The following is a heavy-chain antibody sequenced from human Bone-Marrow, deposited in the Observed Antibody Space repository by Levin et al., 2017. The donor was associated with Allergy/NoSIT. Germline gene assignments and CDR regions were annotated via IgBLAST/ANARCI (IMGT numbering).Heavy chain of an antibody. Sequence: GSLRLSCAASGFTFSSYGMHWVRQAPGKGLEWVAVISYDGSNKYYADSVKGRFTISRDNSKNTLYLQMNSLRAEDTAVYYCAKPLGDFWSGYYIWSAHYYYYYGMDVWGQGTTVTVSS. CDR1: GFTFSSYG. D-gene: IGHD3-3*01. CDR2: ISYDGSNK. J-gene: IGHJ6*02. V-gene: IGHV3-30*18. CDR3: AKPLGDFWSGYYIWSAHYYYYYGMDV.